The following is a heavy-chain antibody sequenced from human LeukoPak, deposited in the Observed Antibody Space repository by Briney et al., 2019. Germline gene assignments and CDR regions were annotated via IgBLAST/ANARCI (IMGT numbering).Heavy chain of an antibody. V-gene: IGHV3-72*01. CDR3: GDLGSAGTDH. Sequence: GGSLRLSCAASGFTFSRHYMDWVRQSPGQGLEWVGLVRNKADGYTPIYSASVKGRFTISRDDSKNSIYLQMDSLKAEDTAVYYCGDLGSAGTDHWGQGTLVTVSS. CDR1: GFTFSRHY. CDR2: VRNKADGYTP. D-gene: IGHD3-10*01. J-gene: IGHJ4*02.